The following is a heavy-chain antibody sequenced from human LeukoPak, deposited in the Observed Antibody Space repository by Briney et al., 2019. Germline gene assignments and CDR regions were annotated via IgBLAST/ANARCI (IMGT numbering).Heavy chain of an antibody. CDR3: ARDESIAGPTTADY. J-gene: IGHJ4*02. CDR2: INTDGRNT. CDR1: GFTFSSFW. V-gene: IGHV3-74*01. Sequence: GGSLRLSCAASGFTFSSFWMHWVRQAPGKGPVWVSRINTDGRNTIYADSVKGRFTISRDNAKNTLFLQMNSLRAEDTAVYYCARDESIAGPTTADYWGQGTLVSVST. D-gene: IGHD1-26*01.